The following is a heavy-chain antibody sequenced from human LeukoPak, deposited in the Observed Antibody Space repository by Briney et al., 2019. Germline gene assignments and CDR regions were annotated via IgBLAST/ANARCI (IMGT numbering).Heavy chain of an antibody. CDR2: IKPNSGDT. D-gene: IGHD1-26*01. CDR1: GYTFTGYY. Sequence: ASVKVSCKASGYTFTGYYIHWLRQAPGQGLEWMGWIKPNSGDTYYVQKFQGRVTMTRDTSIGTAYMQLSRLRPDDTAVYYCARDTGSFDNWGQGTLVTVSS. V-gene: IGHV1-2*02. CDR3: ARDTGSFDN. J-gene: IGHJ4*02.